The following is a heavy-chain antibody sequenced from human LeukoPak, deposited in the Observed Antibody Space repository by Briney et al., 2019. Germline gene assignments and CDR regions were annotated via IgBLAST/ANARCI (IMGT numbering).Heavy chain of an antibody. CDR1: GGSISSYF. CDR3: ARGCGSGGSCRSAIFDY. V-gene: IGHV4-59*01. D-gene: IGHD2-15*01. CDR2: IYYTGST. Sequence: PSETLSLTCTVSGGSISSYFWSWIRQPPGKGLEWIGYIYYTGSTNYNPSLKSRVTISVDTSKSHFSLRLSSVTAADTAAYYCARGCGSGGSCRSAIFDYWGQGTLVTVSS. J-gene: IGHJ4*02.